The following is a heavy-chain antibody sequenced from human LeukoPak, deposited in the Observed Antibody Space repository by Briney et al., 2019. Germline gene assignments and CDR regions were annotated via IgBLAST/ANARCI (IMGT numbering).Heavy chain of an antibody. D-gene: IGHD3-16*01. CDR3: ARVISGGYGLDY. CDR2: ISRTGNTI. Sequence: GGSLRLSCAASGFTFSDYHMSWIRQAPGRGLEWVSYISRTGNTIYYADSVKGRFTVSRDSAKDSLYLQMNSLRVDDTAVYYCARVISGGYGLDYWGQGTLVTVSS. CDR1: GFTFSDYH. J-gene: IGHJ4*02. V-gene: IGHV3-11*01.